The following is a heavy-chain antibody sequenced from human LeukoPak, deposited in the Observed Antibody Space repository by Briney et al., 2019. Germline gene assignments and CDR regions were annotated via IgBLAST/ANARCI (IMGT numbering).Heavy chain of an antibody. CDR2: ISAYNGDR. V-gene: IGHV1-18*01. J-gene: IGHJ4*02. D-gene: IGHD6-19*01. CDR3: ARGLGHSSEWFIDY. Sequence: GASVKVSCKASGGTFSSYAISWVRQAPGQGLEWVGWISAYNGDRHFAQKVQGRVTMTTDTSTSTVYMDLGSLRSDDTAVYYCARGLGHSSEWFIDYWGQGTLVTVSS. CDR1: GGTFSSYA.